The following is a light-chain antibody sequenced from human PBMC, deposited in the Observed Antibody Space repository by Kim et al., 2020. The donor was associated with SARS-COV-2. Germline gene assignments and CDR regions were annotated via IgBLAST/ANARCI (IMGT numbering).Light chain of an antibody. Sequence: QSVPIPCTGTSSDVGGYNFVSWHQQQPGKAPKLIIYDVNKRPSGVPNRFSGSKSGNTASLTVSGLQAEDEADYYCSSYAGTNNFYVFGTGTKVTVL. CDR2: DVN. CDR3: SSYAGTNNFYV. V-gene: IGLV2-8*01. J-gene: IGLJ1*01. CDR1: SSDVGGYNF.